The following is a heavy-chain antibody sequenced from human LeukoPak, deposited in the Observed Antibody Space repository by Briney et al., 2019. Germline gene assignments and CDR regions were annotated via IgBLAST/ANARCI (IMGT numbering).Heavy chain of an antibody. Sequence: PSQTLSLTCTVSGGSISSGGYYWSWIRQPPGKGLEWIGYIYHSGSTYYNPSLKSRVTISVDRSKNQFSLKLSSVTAADTAVYYCARSGDILTGYPFDYWGQGTLVTVSS. V-gene: IGHV4-30-2*01. CDR3: ARSGDILTGYPFDY. CDR1: GGSISSGGYY. D-gene: IGHD3-9*01. CDR2: IYHSGST. J-gene: IGHJ4*02.